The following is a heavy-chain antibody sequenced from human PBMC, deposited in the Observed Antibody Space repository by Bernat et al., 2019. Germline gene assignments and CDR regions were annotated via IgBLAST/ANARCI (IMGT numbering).Heavy chain of an antibody. D-gene: IGHD3-9*01. CDR2: IYSGGST. CDR1: GFTVSSNY. CDR3: ARDPTDYDISTASMENSAYGMDV. J-gene: IGHJ6*02. Sequence: EVQLVETGGGLIQPGGSLRLSCAASGFTVSSNYMSWVRQAPGKGLEWVPVIYSGGSTYYADSVKGRFTISRDNSKHTLYLQMNSLRAEDTAVYYYARDPTDYDISTASMENSAYGMDVWGQGTTVTVSS. V-gene: IGHV3-53*02.